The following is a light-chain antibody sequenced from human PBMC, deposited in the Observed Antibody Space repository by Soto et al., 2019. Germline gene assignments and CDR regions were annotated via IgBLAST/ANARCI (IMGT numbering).Light chain of an antibody. V-gene: IGLV2-23*01. Sequence: QSALTQPASVSGSPGQSITISCTGTSSDVGSYNLVSWYQQHPGKAPKLMIYEGSKRPSGVSNRFSGSNSGHTASLTISGLQAEDEADYYCCSYAGSSTLVFGGGTKLTVL. J-gene: IGLJ2*01. CDR2: EGS. CDR1: SSDVGSYNL. CDR3: CSYAGSSTLV.